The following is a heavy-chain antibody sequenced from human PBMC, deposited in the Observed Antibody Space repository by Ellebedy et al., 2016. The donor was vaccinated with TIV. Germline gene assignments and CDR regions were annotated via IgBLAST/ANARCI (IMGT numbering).Heavy chain of an antibody. V-gene: IGHV3-48*04. Sequence: PGGSLRLSCAASAFTFRSYWMSRVRQAPGKGLEGVSYFSSSGTTKYNADSVKGRFTISRDNAKNSLYLQMNSLRAEDTAVYYCAAAHYYFYGKDVWGQGTRVTVSS. CDR2: FSSSGTTK. CDR3: AAAHYYFYGKDV. D-gene: IGHD2-15*01. J-gene: IGHJ6*02. CDR1: AFTFRSYW.